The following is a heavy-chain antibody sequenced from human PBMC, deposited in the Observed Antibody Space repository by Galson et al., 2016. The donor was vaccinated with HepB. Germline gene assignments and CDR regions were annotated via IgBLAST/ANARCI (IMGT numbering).Heavy chain of an antibody. CDR3: ARDTYDGNSILDY. CDR2: MNTNTGDS. J-gene: IGHJ4*02. V-gene: IGHV7-4-1*02. CDR1: GYTFGRYS. D-gene: IGHD4-23*01. Sequence: SVKVSCKASGYTFGRYSINWVRQAPGQGLEWMGWMNTNTGDSGYAQGFTGRFVFSLDDSVTTAYLQITSLKAEDTAVYYCARDTYDGNSILDYWGQGALVSVSS.